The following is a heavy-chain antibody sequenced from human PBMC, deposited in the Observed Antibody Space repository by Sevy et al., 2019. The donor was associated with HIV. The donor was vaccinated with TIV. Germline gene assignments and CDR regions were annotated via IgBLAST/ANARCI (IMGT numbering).Heavy chain of an antibody. D-gene: IGHD3-10*01. Sequence: GGSLRLSCAASGFTFSNAWMSWVRQAPGKGLEWVGRIKSKSDGRTTANAEPVKGRFTISRDDSKNTLYLQMNSLKTEDTAIYYCTKDSKKRGLSALFDYWGQGTLVTVSS. CDR3: TKDSKKRGLSALFDY. J-gene: IGHJ4*02. CDR2: IKSKSDGRTT. CDR1: GFTFSNAW. V-gene: IGHV3-15*01.